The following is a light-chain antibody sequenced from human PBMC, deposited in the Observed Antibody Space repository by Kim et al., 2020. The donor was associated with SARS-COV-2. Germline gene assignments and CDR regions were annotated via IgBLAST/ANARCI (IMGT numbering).Light chain of an antibody. J-gene: IGLJ3*02. Sequence: GQSVTISCTGTSSAVANLNYVSWYQQHPGKAPKLMVYGVTKRPSGVPDRFAGSKSGYTASLTISGLQAEDEADYYCCSYAGSNTWVFGGGTQLTVL. CDR3: CSYAGSNTWV. CDR1: SSAVANLNY. CDR2: GVT. V-gene: IGLV2-11*03.